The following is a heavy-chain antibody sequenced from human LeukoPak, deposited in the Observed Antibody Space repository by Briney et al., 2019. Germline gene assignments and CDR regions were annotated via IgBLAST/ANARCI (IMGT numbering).Heavy chain of an antibody. CDR1: GGTFSSYA. CDR3: ARGPITTRSHFDY. Sequence: SVKVSCKASGGTFSSYAISWVRQAPGQGLEWMGGIIPIFATANYAQKFQGRVTITADESTSTAYLELSSLRSEDTAVYYCARGPITTRSHFDYWGQGTLVTVSS. V-gene: IGHV1-69*13. D-gene: IGHD3-22*01. CDR2: IIPIFATA. J-gene: IGHJ4*02.